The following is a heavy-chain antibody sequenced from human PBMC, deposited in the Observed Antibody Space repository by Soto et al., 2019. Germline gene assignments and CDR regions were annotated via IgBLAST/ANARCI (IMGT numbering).Heavy chain of an antibody. Sequence: AAVNVPCKASGESIRSYVINWVRQATGQGLEWIGWVSGDNYNTKDAQKRQGRITVTTDTSTNTAYMELRSLRSDDTAVYYCGRSSSMLGAGWSDSWGRGTLVTVSS. D-gene: IGHD2-8*01. CDR2: VSGDNYNT. J-gene: IGHJ5*01. V-gene: IGHV1-18*01. CDR1: GESIRSYV. CDR3: GRSSSMLGAGWSDS.